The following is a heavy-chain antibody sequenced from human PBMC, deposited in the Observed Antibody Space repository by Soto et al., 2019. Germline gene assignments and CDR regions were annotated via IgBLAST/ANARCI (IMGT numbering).Heavy chain of an antibody. CDR1: GFTFSSYA. V-gene: IGHV3-30-3*01. CDR3: ASLDIVVVHYGMDV. J-gene: IGHJ6*02. Sequence: GGSLRLSCAASGFTFSSYAMHWVRQAPGKGLEWVAVISYDGSNKYYADSVKGRFTISRDNSKNTLYLQMNSLRAEDTAVYYCASLDIVVVHYGMDVWGQGTTVTVSS. CDR2: ISYDGSNK. D-gene: IGHD2-2*03.